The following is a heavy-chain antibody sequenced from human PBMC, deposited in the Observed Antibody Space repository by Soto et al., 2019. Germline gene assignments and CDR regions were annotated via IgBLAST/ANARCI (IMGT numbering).Heavy chain of an antibody. J-gene: IGHJ6*02. V-gene: IGHV1-8*01. CDR1: GYTFTSYD. CDR3: ARSPFGVVAGYGLDV. D-gene: IGHD3-3*01. CDR2: MNPNSGNT. Sequence: ASVKVSCKASGYTFTSYDINWVRQATGQGLEWMGWMNPNSGNTGYAQKFQGRVTMTRNTSISTAYMELNSLRAEDTAVYYCARSPFGVVAGYGLDVWGQGTTVTVSS.